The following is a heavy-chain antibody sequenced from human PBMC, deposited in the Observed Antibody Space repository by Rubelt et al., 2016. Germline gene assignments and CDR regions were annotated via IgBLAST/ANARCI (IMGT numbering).Heavy chain of an antibody. D-gene: IGHD3-10*01. V-gene: IGHV4-61*01. CDR1: GGSISSSSYY. Sequence: QLQLQESGPGLVKPSETLSLTCTVSGGSISSSSYYWSWIRQLPGKALEWIGYTYYSGSTNYNPSPKSRVSISVDTSKNQVSLKLSSVTAADTAVYYCAMMVRGGERDVWGQGTTVTVSS. CDR3: AMMVRGGERDV. J-gene: IGHJ6*02. CDR2: TYYSGST.